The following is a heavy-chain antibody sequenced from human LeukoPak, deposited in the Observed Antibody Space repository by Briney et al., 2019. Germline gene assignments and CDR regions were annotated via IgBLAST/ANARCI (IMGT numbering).Heavy chain of an antibody. CDR1: GFTVSSNH. Sequence: GGSLRLSCAASGFTVSSNHMSWVRQAPGKGLEWVSVIYSGGSTYYADSVKGRFTISRDNSMNTLYLQVNSLRAEDTAVYYCARPSRGAGLDYWGQGTLVTVSS. CDR3: ARPSRGAGLDY. J-gene: IGHJ4*02. CDR2: IYSGGST. V-gene: IGHV3-53*01. D-gene: IGHD6-6*01.